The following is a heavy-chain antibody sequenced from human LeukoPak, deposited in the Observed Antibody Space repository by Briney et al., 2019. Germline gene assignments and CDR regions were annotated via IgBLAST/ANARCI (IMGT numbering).Heavy chain of an antibody. CDR2: IYTSGST. D-gene: IGHD2-21*02. CDR1: GGSISSYY. Sequence: SETLSLTCTVSGGSISSYYWSWIRQPAGKGLEWIGRIYTSGSTYYNPSLKSRVTMSVDTSKNQFSLKLSSVTAADTAVYYCASTTRYCGGDCSTFDYWGQGTLVTVSS. CDR3: ASTTRYCGGDCSTFDY. V-gene: IGHV4-4*07. J-gene: IGHJ4*02.